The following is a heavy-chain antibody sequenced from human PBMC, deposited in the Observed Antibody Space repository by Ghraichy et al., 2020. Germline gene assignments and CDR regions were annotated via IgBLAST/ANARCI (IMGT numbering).Heavy chain of an antibody. J-gene: IGHJ4*02. CDR1: GDSINYYY. CDR3: ARGRLIYYDSSGSYFDY. CDR2: SYYSETA. V-gene: IGHV4-59*01. D-gene: IGHD3-22*01. Sequence: SETLSLTCTVSGDSINYYYWTWIRQPPGKGLEWIGYSYYSETANYNPSLKSRVTISVDMSKNQFSLSVTSVTAADTAVYFCARGRLIYYDSSGSYFDYWGQGTQVTVSS.